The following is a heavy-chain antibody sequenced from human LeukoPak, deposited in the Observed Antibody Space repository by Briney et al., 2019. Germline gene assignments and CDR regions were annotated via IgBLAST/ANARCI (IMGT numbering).Heavy chain of an antibody. V-gene: IGHV3-7*02. J-gene: IGHJ4*02. D-gene: IGHD5-24*01. CDR3: GSQYGNTWQY. Sequence: GGSLGLSCAAPGFTFSNYWMTWVRQAPGKGLEWVANIRHDAGEKHYVDSVKGRFTISRDNAKNSLYLQMTSLRAEDTAVYYCGSQYGNTWQYWGQGTLVTVSS. CDR1: GFTFSNYW. CDR2: IRHDAGEK.